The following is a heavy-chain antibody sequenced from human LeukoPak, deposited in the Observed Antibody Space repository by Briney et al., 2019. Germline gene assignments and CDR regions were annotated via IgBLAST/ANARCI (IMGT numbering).Heavy chain of an antibody. D-gene: IGHD3-10*01. J-gene: IGHJ4*02. CDR3: ARDKGFGGSSFDY. CDR2: IRQDGSDK. CDR1: GFMFNNYW. V-gene: IGHV3-7*01. Sequence: PGGSLRLSCVVSGFMFNNYWMSWVRQAPGKGLEWVATIRQDGSDKYFLDSVRGRLTISRDNAENSLYLQMNSLRAEDTAVYYCARDKGFGGSSFDYWGQGTPVTVSS.